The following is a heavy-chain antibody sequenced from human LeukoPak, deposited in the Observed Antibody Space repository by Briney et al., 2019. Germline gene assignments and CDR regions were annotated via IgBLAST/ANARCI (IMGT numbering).Heavy chain of an antibody. D-gene: IGHD6-13*01. CDR1: GYTFTSYG. CDR3: ARDREFGIAAAQMPGDVV. J-gene: IGHJ3*01. V-gene: IGHV1-18*01. Sequence: ASVKVSCKASGYTFTSYGISWVRQAPGQGLEWMGWISAYNGNTNYAQKLQGRVTMTTDTSTSTAYMELRSLRSDDTAVYYCARDREFGIAAAQMPGDVVWGQGTMVTVSS. CDR2: ISAYNGNT.